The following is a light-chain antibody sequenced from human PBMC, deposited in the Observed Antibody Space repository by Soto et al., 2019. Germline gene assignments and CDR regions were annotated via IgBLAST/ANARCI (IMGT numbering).Light chain of an antibody. CDR1: QSISIW. CDR3: QHYNDYSWT. V-gene: IGKV1-5*03. Sequence: DIHMTQSPSTLSASLGDRVTLTCRASQSISIWLAWYQQKPGKAPNLLIYKTSSLESGVPSRFSGSGSGTEFTLTISSLQPDDFATYYCQHYNDYSWTFGQGTKVEIK. CDR2: KTS. J-gene: IGKJ1*01.